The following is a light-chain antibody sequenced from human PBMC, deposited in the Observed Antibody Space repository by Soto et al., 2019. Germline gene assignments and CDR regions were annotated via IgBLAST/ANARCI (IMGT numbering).Light chain of an antibody. V-gene: IGLV2-14*01. Sequence: QSALTQPASVSGSPGQSITISCTGTSSDVGGYKYVSWYQQHPGKAPKLIIYDVSDRPSGISNRFSGSKSGNKASLTISGLQAEDEADYYCSSYTCRSTLFVTGTKVTVL. CDR1: SSDVGGYKY. CDR3: SSYTCRSTL. CDR2: DVS. J-gene: IGLJ1*01.